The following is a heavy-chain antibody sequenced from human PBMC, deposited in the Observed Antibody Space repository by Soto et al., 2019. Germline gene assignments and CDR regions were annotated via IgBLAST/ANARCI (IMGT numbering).Heavy chain of an antibody. J-gene: IGHJ1*01. D-gene: IGHD3-22*01. Sequence: ASVKVSCKASGSTFSIYAIHWVRQAPGQRPEWMGWINAGNGDTRYSQKFHDRVTITRDTSASTAYMEMSSLKSEDTAVYYCATTCDSSTYYSPDCTEYFQHWGQGTLVTVSS. CDR2: INAGNGDT. CDR1: GSTFSIYA. CDR3: ATTCDSSTYYSPDCTEYFQH. V-gene: IGHV1-3*01.